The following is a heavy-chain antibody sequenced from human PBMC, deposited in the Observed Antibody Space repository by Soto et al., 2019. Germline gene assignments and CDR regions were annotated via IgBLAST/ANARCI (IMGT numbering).Heavy chain of an antibody. V-gene: IGHV3-23*01. CDR2: ISGSGGST. CDR1: GFTFSSYA. Sequence: GGSLRLSCAASGFTFSSYAMSWVRQAPGKGLEWVSAISGSGGSTYYADSVKGRFTISRDNSKNTLYLQMNSLRAEDTAVYYCAKDGAYCTNGVCYSGYYYYGMDVWGQGTTVTVSS. CDR3: AKDGAYCTNGVCYSGYYYYGMDV. D-gene: IGHD2-8*01. J-gene: IGHJ6*02.